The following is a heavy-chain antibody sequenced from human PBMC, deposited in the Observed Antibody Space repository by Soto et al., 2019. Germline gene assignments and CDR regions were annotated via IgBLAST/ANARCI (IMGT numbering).Heavy chain of an antibody. CDR3: ATTTVTRNDY. Sequence: QLQLQESGSGLVKPLETLSLTCTVSGGSISRSSFYWGWIRQPPGKGLEWIGSIYYSGSTYYNPSLKSRITISVDTSNNQFSLKLSSVTAADTAVYYCATTTVTRNDYWGQGTLVTVSS. D-gene: IGHD4-17*01. CDR2: IYYSGST. V-gene: IGHV4-39*01. J-gene: IGHJ4*02. CDR1: GGSISRSSFY.